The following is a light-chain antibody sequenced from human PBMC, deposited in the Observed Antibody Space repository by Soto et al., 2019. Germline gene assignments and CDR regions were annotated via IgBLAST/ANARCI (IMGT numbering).Light chain of an antibody. J-gene: IGLJ2*01. CDR1: SSDVGGYNF. CDR2: EVS. V-gene: IGLV2-14*01. CDR3: SSYTSSRTVI. Sequence: QSALTQPASVSGSPGQSITISSSGSSSDVGGYNFVSWYQQHPGEAPKVMIYEVSDRPSGVSNRFSGSKSGNTASLTISGLQAEDEADYYCSSYTSSRTVIFGGGTKVTVL.